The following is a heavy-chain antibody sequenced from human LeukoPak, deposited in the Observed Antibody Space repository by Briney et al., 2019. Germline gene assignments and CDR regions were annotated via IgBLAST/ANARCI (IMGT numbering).Heavy chain of an antibody. V-gene: IGHV4-39*07. CDR2: IYYSGST. CDR3: ARIGYYYDSPVRH. Sequence: SETLSLTCTVSGGSISSSSYYWGWIRQPPGKGLEWIGSIYYSGSTYYNPSLKSRVTISVDTSKNQFSLKLSSVTAADTAVYYCARIGYYYDSPVRHWGQGTLVTVSS. CDR1: GGSISSSSYY. D-gene: IGHD3-22*01. J-gene: IGHJ1*01.